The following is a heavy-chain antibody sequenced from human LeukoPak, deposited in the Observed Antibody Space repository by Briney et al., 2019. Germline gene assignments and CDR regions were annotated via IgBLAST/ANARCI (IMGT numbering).Heavy chain of an antibody. Sequence: GGSLRLSCAASGFTFDDYAMHWVRQAPGKGLEWVSGISWNSGSIGYADSVKGRFTISRDNAKNSLYLQMNSLRAEDTAVYYCARDRLHLRAFDIWGQGTMVTVSS. CDR3: ARDRLHLRAFDI. CDR2: ISWNSGSI. J-gene: IGHJ3*02. V-gene: IGHV3-9*01. CDR1: GFTFDDYA.